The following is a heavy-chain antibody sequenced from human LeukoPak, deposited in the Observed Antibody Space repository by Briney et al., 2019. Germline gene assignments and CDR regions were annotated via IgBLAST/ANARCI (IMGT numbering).Heavy chain of an antibody. CDR3: ARVRYYLDY. Sequence: PGGSLRLSCAASGFTFSDHYMDWVRQPPGKGLEWVGRIRNKVNSYSTEYAASVKGRFTISRDDSKNSLYLQMNSLKTEDTAVYYCARVRYYLDYWGQGTLVTVSS. V-gene: IGHV3-72*01. D-gene: IGHD3-9*01. J-gene: IGHJ4*02. CDR1: GFTFSDHY. CDR2: IRNKVNSYST.